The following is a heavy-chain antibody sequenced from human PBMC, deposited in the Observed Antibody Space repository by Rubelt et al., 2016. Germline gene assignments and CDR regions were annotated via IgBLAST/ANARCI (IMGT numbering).Heavy chain of an antibody. V-gene: IGHV3-30*04. CDR3: ARDFKDYDSSGYLNY. CDR2: ISYDGSNK. D-gene: IGHD3-22*01. Sequence: KGLEWVAVISYDGSNKYYADSVKGRFTISRDNSKNTLYLQMNSLRAEDTAVYYCARDFKDYDSSGYLNYWGQGTLVTVSS. J-gene: IGHJ4*02.